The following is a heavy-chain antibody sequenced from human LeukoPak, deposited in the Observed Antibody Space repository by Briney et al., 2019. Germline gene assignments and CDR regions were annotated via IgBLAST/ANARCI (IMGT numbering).Heavy chain of an antibody. J-gene: IGHJ6*03. CDR3: ARVEYSYGYYYYYMDV. V-gene: IGHV1-69*05. D-gene: IGHD5-18*01. CDR1: GGTFSSYA. CDR2: IIPIFGTA. Sequence: ASVKVSCKASGGTFSSYAISWVRQAPGQGLEWMGGIIPIFGTANYAQKLQGRVTMTTDTSTSTAYMELRSLRSDDTAVYYCARVEYSYGYYYYYMDVWGKGTTVTISS.